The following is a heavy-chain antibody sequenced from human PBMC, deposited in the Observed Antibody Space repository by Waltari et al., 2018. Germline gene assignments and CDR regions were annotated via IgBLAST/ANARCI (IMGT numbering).Heavy chain of an antibody. CDR3: AKDRIGTSYYYYYHMDV. V-gene: IGHV3-21*01. J-gene: IGHJ6*02. D-gene: IGHD3-16*01. CDR2: ISSTSSYI. CDR1: GFTFNTYT. Sequence: EVQLVESGGGLVKPGGSLRLSCAASGFTFNTYTMNWVRQAPGKGLGWVASISSTSSYIYYADSVKGRFTISRDNAKNSLYLQMNSLRGEDTAVYYCAKDRIGTSYYYYYHMDVWGQGTTVTVSS.